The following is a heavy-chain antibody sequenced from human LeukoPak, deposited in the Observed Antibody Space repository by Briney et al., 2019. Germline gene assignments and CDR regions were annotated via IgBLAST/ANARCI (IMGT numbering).Heavy chain of an antibody. Sequence: GGSLRLSCAASGFPFNTYVMSWVRQAPGKGLEWGSAINGGGSNTYYADSVKGRFTISRDNSKNMVYLQMNNLRADDTAVYYCAKSVVVITFRFDDWGQGALVTVSS. D-gene: IGHD2-15*01. J-gene: IGHJ4*02. V-gene: IGHV3-23*01. CDR2: INGGGSNT. CDR1: GFPFNTYV. CDR3: AKSVVVITFRFDD.